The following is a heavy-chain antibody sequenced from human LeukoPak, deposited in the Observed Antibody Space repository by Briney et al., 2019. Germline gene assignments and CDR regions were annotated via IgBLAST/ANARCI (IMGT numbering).Heavy chain of an antibody. CDR1: GGTFSSYA. CDR2: IIPIFGTA. J-gene: IGHJ4*02. V-gene: IGHV1-69*06. Sequence: SVKVSCKASGGTFSSYAISWERQAPGQGLEWMGGIIPIFGTANYAQKFQGRVTITADKSTSTAYMELSSLRSEDTAVYYCARVPLRLGELSLEPLYYFDYWGQGTLVTVSS. CDR3: ARVPLRLGELSLEPLYYFDY. D-gene: IGHD3-16*02.